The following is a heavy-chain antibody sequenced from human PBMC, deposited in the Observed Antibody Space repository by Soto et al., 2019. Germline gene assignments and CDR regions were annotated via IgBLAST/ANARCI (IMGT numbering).Heavy chain of an antibody. D-gene: IGHD2-21*02. CDR1: GFTLSGHS. J-gene: IGHJ4*02. CDR3: TRGMSARLPILNFDY. V-gene: IGHV3-23*01. Sequence: EVQLLESGGGLEQPGGSLRLSCVTSGFTLSGHSMSWVRQAPGKGLNWVSSISADGDRTNYADSVEGRFTISRDYSRNTVYLQMNSLRAEDSAVYYCTRGMSARLPILNFDYGGPGTLVTVSS. CDR2: ISADGDRT.